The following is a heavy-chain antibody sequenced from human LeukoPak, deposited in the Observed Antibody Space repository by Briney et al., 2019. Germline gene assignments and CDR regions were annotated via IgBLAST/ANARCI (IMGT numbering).Heavy chain of an antibody. Sequence: ASVKVSCKASGYTFTGYYMHWVRQAPGQGLEWMGRINPNSGGTNYAQKFQGRVTMTRDTSISTAYMELSRLRSDDTAVYYCARVSGRLLWFGESPIDYWGQGTLVTVSS. J-gene: IGHJ4*02. CDR1: GYTFTGYY. V-gene: IGHV1-2*06. CDR3: ARVSGRLLWFGESPIDY. D-gene: IGHD3-10*01. CDR2: INPNSGGT.